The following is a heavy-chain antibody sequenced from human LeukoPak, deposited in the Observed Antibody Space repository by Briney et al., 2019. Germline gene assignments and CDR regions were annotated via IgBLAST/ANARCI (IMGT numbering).Heavy chain of an antibody. CDR3: ARGGSSSSNWADSDY. D-gene: IGHD7-27*01. V-gene: IGHV3-21*01. CDR2: ISSSSSYV. CDR1: GFTFSSYS. Sequence: GGSLRLSCAASGFTFSSYSMNLVRQAPGKGLEWVSSISSSSSYVYYADSVKGRFTISRDNAKNSLYLQMNSLRAEDTAVYYCARGGSSSSNWADSDYWGQGTLVTVSS. J-gene: IGHJ4*02.